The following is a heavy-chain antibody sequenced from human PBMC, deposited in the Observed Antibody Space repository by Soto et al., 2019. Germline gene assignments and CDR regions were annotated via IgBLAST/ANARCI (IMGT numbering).Heavy chain of an antibody. CDR2: IIPIFGTA. Sequence: SVKVSCKASGGTFSSYAISWVRQAPGQGLEWMGGIIPIFGTANYAQKFQGRVTITADESTSTAYMELSSLRSEDTAVYYRASKPNRVFLGVTDKSNSSYYYGMDVWGQGTTVTVSS. J-gene: IGHJ6*02. CDR3: ASKPNRVFLGVTDKSNSSYYYGMDV. CDR1: GGTFSSYA. D-gene: IGHD3-10*01. V-gene: IGHV1-69*13.